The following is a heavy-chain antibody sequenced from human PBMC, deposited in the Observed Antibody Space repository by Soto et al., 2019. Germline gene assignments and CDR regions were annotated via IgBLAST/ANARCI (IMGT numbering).Heavy chain of an antibody. CDR1: GYPVTAYY. CDR3: ARGGGVGVAESAAFDM. D-gene: IGHD3-3*01. CDR2: INPATGAA. Sequence: QLHLVQSGAVVKKPGASVTVSCSASGYPVTAYYMHWVRQAPGRGLEWMGGINPATGAAKYTQTFRGRVTMTRDTSTSTGFMELSGLTSEDTAVFYCARGGGVGVAESAAFDMWGQGTLVTVSS. V-gene: IGHV1-2*02. J-gene: IGHJ3*02.